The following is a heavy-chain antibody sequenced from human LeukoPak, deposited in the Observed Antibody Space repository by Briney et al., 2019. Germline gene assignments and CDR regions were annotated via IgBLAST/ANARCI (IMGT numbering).Heavy chain of an antibody. CDR2: SHYSGST. Sequence: SETLSLTCTVSGDSISTQYWTWVRQPPGKGLEWVGFSHYSGSTYYIPSLQSRVTMSVDTSTNQFFLKLYSVTAADTAVYYCARLGNCGDDCYSADYWGQGILATVSS. J-gene: IGHJ4*02. V-gene: IGHV4-59*08. CDR1: GDSISTQY. CDR3: ARLGNCGDDCYSADY. D-gene: IGHD2-21*02.